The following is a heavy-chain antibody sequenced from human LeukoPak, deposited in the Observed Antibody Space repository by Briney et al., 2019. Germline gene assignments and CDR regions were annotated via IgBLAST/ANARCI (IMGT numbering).Heavy chain of an antibody. CDR2: FDPEDGET. V-gene: IGHV1-24*01. Sequence: ASVKVSCKVSGYTLTELSMHWVRQAPGKGLEWMGGFDPEDGETIYAQKFQGRVTMTVDTSTDTAYMELSSLRSEDTAVYYCATDWGHGGEGDYYWGQGTLVTVSS. J-gene: IGHJ4*02. D-gene: IGHD4-23*01. CDR1: GYTLTELS. CDR3: ATDWGHGGEGDYY.